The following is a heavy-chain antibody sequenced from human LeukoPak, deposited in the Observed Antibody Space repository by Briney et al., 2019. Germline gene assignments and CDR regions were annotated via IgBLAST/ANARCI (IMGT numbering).Heavy chain of an antibody. CDR3: AKDWALTPTRYSGYEGG. CDR1: GFTFSSYA. Sequence: PGGSLRLSCAASGFTFSSYAMSWVRQAPGKGLEWVSAISGSGGSTYYADSVKGRFTISRDNSKNTLYLQMNSLRAEDTAVYYCAKDWALTPTRYSGYEGGWGQGTLVTVSS. V-gene: IGHV3-23*01. CDR2: ISGSGGST. D-gene: IGHD5-12*01. J-gene: IGHJ4*02.